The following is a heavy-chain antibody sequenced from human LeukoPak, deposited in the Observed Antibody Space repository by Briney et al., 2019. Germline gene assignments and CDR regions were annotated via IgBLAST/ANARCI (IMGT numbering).Heavy chain of an antibody. J-gene: IGHJ4*02. CDR3: AKSATKYSGYDEYYFDY. V-gene: IGHV3-30*18. Sequence: QPGRSLRLSCAASGFTFSSYGMHWVRQAPGKGLEWVAVISYDGSNKYYADSVKGRFTISRDNSKNTLYLQINSLRAEDTAVYYCAKSATKYSGYDEYYFDYWGQGTLVTVSS. CDR1: GFTFSSYG. CDR2: ISYDGSNK. D-gene: IGHD5-12*01.